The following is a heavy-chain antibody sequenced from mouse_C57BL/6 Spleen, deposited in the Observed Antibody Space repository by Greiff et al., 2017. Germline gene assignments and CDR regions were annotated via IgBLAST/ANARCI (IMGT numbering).Heavy chain of an antibody. CDR2: IDPSDSYT. V-gene: IGHV1-50*01. Sequence: VQLQQPGAELVKPGASVKLSCKASGYTFTSYWMQWVKQRPGQGLEWIGEIDPSDSYTNYNQKFKGKATLTVDTSSSTAYMQLSSLTSEDSAVYYCARRSLYYYERYWYFDVWGTGTTVTVSS. J-gene: IGHJ1*03. CDR1: GYTFTSYW. D-gene: IGHD1-1*01. CDR3: ARRSLYYYERYWYFDV.